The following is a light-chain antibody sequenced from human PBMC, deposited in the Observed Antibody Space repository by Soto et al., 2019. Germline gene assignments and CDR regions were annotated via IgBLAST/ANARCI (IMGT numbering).Light chain of an antibody. CDR3: SSYTSGSTWV. J-gene: IGLJ3*02. CDR2: EVS. CDR1: SSDVGGHNY. Sequence: QSALTQPASVSGSPGQSITISCTGTSSDVGGHNYVSWYQQHPGKAPKLMIYEVSNRPSGVSNRFSGSKSGNTASLTISGLQAEDEADYYCSSYTSGSTWVFGGGTKLTVL. V-gene: IGLV2-14*01.